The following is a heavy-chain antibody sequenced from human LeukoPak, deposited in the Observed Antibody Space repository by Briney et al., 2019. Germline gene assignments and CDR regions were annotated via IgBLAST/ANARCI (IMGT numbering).Heavy chain of an antibody. Sequence: PSETLSLTCTVSGGSISSYYWSWIRQPPGRGLEWIGYIYYSGRTSYNPSLKSRVTISVDTSKNQFSLKLSSVTAADTAVYYCARYPINSWALDYWGQGTLVTVSS. CDR2: IYYSGRT. V-gene: IGHV4-59*12. J-gene: IGHJ4*02. CDR1: GGSISSYY. D-gene: IGHD6-13*01. CDR3: ARYPINSWALDY.